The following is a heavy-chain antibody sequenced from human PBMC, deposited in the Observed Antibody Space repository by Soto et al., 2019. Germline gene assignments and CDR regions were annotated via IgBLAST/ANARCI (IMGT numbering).Heavy chain of an antibody. J-gene: IGHJ4*02. Sequence: QVQLVQSVAEVKKPGSSVKVSCKASGGTFSSYAISWVRQAPGQGLEWMGGIIPIFGTANYAQKFQGRVTITADESTSKAYMELSSLRSEDTAVYYCASAIAAARFRFDYWGQGTLVTVSS. V-gene: IGHV1-69*12. CDR3: ASAIAAARFRFDY. CDR1: GGTFSSYA. CDR2: IIPIFGTA. D-gene: IGHD6-13*01.